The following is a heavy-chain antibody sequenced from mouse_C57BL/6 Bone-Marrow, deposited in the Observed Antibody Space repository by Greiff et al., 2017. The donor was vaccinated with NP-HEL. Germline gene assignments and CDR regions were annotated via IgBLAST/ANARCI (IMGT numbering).Heavy chain of an antibody. J-gene: IGHJ1*03. Sequence: VQLQQSGPELVKPGASVKISCKASGYAFSSSWMNWVKQRPGKGLEWIGRIYPGDGDTNYNGKFKGKATLTADKSSSTAYMQLSSLTSEDSAVYFCAYYYGSSYWYFDVWGTGTTVTVSS. D-gene: IGHD1-1*01. CDR2: IYPGDGDT. V-gene: IGHV1-82*01. CDR1: GYAFSSSW. CDR3: AYYYGSSYWYFDV.